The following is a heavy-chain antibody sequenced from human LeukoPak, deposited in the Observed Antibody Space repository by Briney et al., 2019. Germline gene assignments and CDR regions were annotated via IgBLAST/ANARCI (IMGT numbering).Heavy chain of an antibody. D-gene: IGHD3-22*01. V-gene: IGHV3-23*01. CDR2: ISGGGGDNT. J-gene: IGHJ4*02. Sequence: SGGSLRLSCAASGFTFSSYALTWVRQAPGKGLEWVSTISGGGGDNTHYTDSVTGRFTISRDNSKNTLYLQMNSLRAVDTAVYYCAKRLHDSSGFTFDYWGQGTLVTVSS. CDR1: GFTFSSYA. CDR3: AKRLHDSSGFTFDY.